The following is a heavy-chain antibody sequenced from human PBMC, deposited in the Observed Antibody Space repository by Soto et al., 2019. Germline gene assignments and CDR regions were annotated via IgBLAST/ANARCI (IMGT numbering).Heavy chain of an antibody. CDR1: GYTFTSYG. Sequence: ASVKVSCKASGYTFTSYGISWVRQAPGQGLEWMGWISAYNGNTNYAQKLQRRVTMTTDTSTSTAYMELRSLRSDDTAVYYCARDLPYYYDSSGPRGAFDIWGQGTMVTVSS. V-gene: IGHV1-18*01. D-gene: IGHD3-22*01. CDR3: ARDLPYYYDSSGPRGAFDI. J-gene: IGHJ3*02. CDR2: ISAYNGNT.